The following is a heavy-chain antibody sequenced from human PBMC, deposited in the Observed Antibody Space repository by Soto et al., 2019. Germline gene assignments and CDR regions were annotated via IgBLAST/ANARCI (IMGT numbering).Heavy chain of an antibody. V-gene: IGHV5-10-1*01. CDR2: IDPSDSYT. D-gene: IGHD2-2*01. J-gene: IGHJ6*02. CDR3: ARYCSSTSCHGLTRGGYYYYGMDV. Sequence: GESLKISCKGSGYSFTSYWISWVRQMPGKGLEWMGRIDPSDSYTNYSPSFQGHVTISADKSISTAYLQWSSLKASDTAMYYCARYCSSTSCHGLTRGGYYYYGMDVWGQGTTVTVSS. CDR1: GYSFTSYW.